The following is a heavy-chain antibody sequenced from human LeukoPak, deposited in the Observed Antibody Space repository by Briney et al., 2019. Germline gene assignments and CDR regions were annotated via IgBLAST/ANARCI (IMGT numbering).Heavy chain of an antibody. CDR3: ARAEVLLWFGELGPYYFDY. J-gene: IGHJ4*02. CDR1: GYTFTSYD. CDR2: MNPNSGNT. Sequence: GASVKVSCKASGYTFTSYDINWVRQATGQGLEWMGWMNPNSGNTGYAQKFQGRVTITRNTSISTAYMELSRLRSDDTAVYYCARAEVLLWFGELGPYYFDYWGQGTLVTVSS. D-gene: IGHD3-10*01. V-gene: IGHV1-8*03.